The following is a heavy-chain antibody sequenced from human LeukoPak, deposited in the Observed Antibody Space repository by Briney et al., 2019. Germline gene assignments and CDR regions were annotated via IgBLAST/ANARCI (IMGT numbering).Heavy chain of an antibody. CDR1: GDSITNYY. CDR3: ARDSRPGYLDVLDL. J-gene: IGHJ3*01. D-gene: IGHD6-13*01. CDR2: THDSGTT. Sequence: PSETLSLTCTVSGDSITNYYWSWIRRPPGKALEWVGYTHDSGTTKYNPSFRSRLTMSVDASRRQFSLNLIAVTAADTAVYYCARDSRPGYLDVLDLWGQGTMVTVSS. V-gene: IGHV4-59*01.